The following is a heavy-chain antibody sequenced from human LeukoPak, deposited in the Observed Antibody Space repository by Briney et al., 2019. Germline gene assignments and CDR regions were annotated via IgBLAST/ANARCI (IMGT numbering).Heavy chain of an antibody. D-gene: IGHD6-13*01. J-gene: IGHJ4*02. CDR3: ARAQYSSSWHYFDY. Sequence: GGSLRLSCAASGFTFSSYAMSWVRQAPGKGLEWVSAISGSGGSTYYADSVKGRFTISRDNAKNSLYLQMNSLRAEDTAVYYCARAQYSSSWHYFDYWGQGTLVTVSS. V-gene: IGHV3-23*01. CDR1: GFTFSSYA. CDR2: ISGSGGST.